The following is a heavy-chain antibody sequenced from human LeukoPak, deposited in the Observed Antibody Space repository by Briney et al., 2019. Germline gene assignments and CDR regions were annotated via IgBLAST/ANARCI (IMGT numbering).Heavy chain of an antibody. D-gene: IGHD5-24*01. CDR1: GFTFSSFA. V-gene: IGHV3-30*02. CDR3: AKDRRRDGYKFDY. CDR2: IRYDGSNK. Sequence: PGRSLRLSCAASGFTFSSFAMHWVRQAPGKGLEWVAFIRYDGSNKYYADSVKGRFTISRDNSKNSLYLQMNSLRTEDTAVYYCAKDRRRDGYKFDYWGQGTLVTVSS. J-gene: IGHJ4*02.